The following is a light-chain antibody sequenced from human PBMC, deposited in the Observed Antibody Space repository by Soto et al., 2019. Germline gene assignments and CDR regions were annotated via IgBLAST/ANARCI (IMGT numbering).Light chain of an antibody. Sequence: EIVLTQSPGTLSLSPGERATLSCRASQSVRSSYLAWYQQKPGQAPRLLIQGASSRATGIPDRFSGSGSGTDFILTISSLEPEDSGVYYCQQRNDWVTFGGGTKVDIK. J-gene: IGKJ4*01. V-gene: IGKV3D-20*02. CDR3: QQRNDWVT. CDR1: QSVRSSY. CDR2: GAS.